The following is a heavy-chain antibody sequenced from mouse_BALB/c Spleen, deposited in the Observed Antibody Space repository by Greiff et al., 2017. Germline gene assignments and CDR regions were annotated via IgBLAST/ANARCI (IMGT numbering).Heavy chain of an antibody. CDR2: ISSGGST. V-gene: IGHV5-6-5*01. D-gene: IGHD1-2*01. Sequence: DVQLVESGGGLVKPGGSLKLSCAASGFTFSSYAMSWVRQTPEKRLEWVASISSGGSTYYPDSVKGRFTISRDNARNILYLQMSSLRSEDTAMYYCAREGFITTAKGDYWGQGTTLTVSS. J-gene: IGHJ2*01. CDR3: AREGFITTAKGDY. CDR1: GFTFSSYA.